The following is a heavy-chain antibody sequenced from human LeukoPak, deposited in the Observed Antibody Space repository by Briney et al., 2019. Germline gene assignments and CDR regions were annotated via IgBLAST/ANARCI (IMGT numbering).Heavy chain of an antibody. J-gene: IGHJ4*02. CDR1: GFTFSSYE. CDR3: AKEGPLGYCSSTSCSLDY. V-gene: IGHV3-48*03. CDR2: ISSSGSTI. Sequence: GGSLRLSCAASGFTFSSYEMNWVRQAPGKGLEWVSYISSSGSTIYYADSVKGRFTISRDNAKNTLYLQMNSLRAEDTAVYYCAKEGPLGYCSSTSCSLDYWGQGTLVTVSS. D-gene: IGHD2-2*01.